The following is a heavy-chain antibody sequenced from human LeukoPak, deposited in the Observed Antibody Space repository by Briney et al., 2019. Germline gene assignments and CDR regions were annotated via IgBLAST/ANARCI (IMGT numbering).Heavy chain of an antibody. Sequence: GESLKISCKGSGYSFTSYWIGWVRQMPGKGLEWMGIIYPGDSDTRYSPSFQGQVTISADKSISTAYLQWSSLKASDTAMYYCARVPAIHCDSMSLGYYYYYMDVWGKGTTVTVSS. J-gene: IGHJ6*03. CDR1: GYSFTSYW. V-gene: IGHV5-51*01. D-gene: IGHD2-21*02. CDR3: ARVPAIHCDSMSLGYYYYYMDV. CDR2: IYPGDSDT.